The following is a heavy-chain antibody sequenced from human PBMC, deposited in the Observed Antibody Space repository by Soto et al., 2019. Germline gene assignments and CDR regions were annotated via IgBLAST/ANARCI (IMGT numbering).Heavy chain of an antibody. Sequence: SETLSLTCAVYGGSFSGYYWSWIRQPPGKGLEWIGEINHSGSTNYNPSLKSRVTISVDTSKNQFSLKLSSVTAADTAVYYCARGHGIVVVVAATVPRWFDPWGQGTLVTVSS. CDR3: ARGHGIVVVVAATVPRWFDP. CDR1: GGSFSGYY. V-gene: IGHV4-34*01. CDR2: INHSGST. J-gene: IGHJ5*02. D-gene: IGHD2-15*01.